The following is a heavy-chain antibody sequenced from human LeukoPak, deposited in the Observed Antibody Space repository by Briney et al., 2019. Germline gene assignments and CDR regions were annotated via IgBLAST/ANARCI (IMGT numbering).Heavy chain of an antibody. CDR1: GGSVSSDYY. V-gene: IGHV4-39*01. CDR3: ARQEEAAAGLSYYYQYMDV. D-gene: IGHD6-13*01. Sequence: PSETLSLTCTVPGGSVSSDYYWGWIRQPPGKGLEWIGSICSGGNTCYNPSLKSRVTISADSSKNHFFLQLTSATAADTAVYYCARQEEAAAGLSYYYQYMDVWGKGTTVTVSS. J-gene: IGHJ6*03. CDR2: ICSGGNT.